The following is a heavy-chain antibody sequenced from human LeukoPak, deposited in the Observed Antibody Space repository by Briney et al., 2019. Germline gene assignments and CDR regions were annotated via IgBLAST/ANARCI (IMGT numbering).Heavy chain of an antibody. J-gene: IGHJ5*02. D-gene: IGHD2-2*02. CDR2: INPNSGGT. CDR1: GYTFTGYY. Sequence: ASVKVSCKASGYTFTGYYMHWVRQAPGQGLEWMGWINPNSGGTNYAQKFQGRVTMTRDASISTAYMELSRLRSDDTAVYYCARGPIVVVPAAIKGHWFDPWGQGTLVTVSS. V-gene: IGHV1-2*02. CDR3: ARGPIVVVPAAIKGHWFDP.